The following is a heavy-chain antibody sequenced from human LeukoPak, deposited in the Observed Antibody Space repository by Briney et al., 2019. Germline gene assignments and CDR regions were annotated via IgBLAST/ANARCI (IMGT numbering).Heavy chain of an antibody. J-gene: IGHJ3*02. CDR2: VNPKSGGT. D-gene: IGHD3-22*01. V-gene: IGHV1-2*06. Sequence: ASVKVSCKACGCGFPGYYMHWVGQAPAQGLEGVGRVNPKSGGTKYAQKFQGRVTMTRDTSISTAYMELSRLRSEDTAVYCCASPPVHYYHSSGYYDAFDIWGQGTMVTVSS. CDR1: GCGFPGYY. CDR3: ASPPVHYYHSSGYYDAFDI.